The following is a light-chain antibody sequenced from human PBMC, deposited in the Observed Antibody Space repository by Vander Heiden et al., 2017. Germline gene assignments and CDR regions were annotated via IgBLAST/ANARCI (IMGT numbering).Light chain of an antibody. CDR3: QQYGSSPTVV. CDR1: QSVSSSY. V-gene: IGKV3-20*01. CDR2: GAS. Sequence: EIVLTQSPGTLSLSPGERATPSCRASQSVSSSYLAWYQQKPGQAPRLLIYGASSRATGIPDRFTGSGSGTDFTLTISRLEPEDFAVYYCQQYGSSPTVVFGQGTKLEIK. J-gene: IGKJ2*01.